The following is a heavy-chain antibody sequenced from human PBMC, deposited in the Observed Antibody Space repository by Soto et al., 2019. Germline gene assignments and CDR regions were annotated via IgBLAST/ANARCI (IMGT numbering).Heavy chain of an antibody. V-gene: IGHV3-48*01. CDR2: ISSSSSTI. J-gene: IGHJ3*02. CDR3: AREWKAFDI. CDR1: GFTFSSYS. Sequence: GGSLRLSCAASGFTFSSYSMNWVRQAPGKGLEWVSYISSSSSTIYYADSVKGRFTISRDNAKNSLYLQMNSLRAEDTAVYYCAREWKAFDIWGQSTMVSVSS. D-gene: IGHD1-1*01.